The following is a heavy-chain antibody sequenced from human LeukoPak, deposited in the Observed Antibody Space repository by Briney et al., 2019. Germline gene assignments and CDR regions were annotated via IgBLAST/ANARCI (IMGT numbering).Heavy chain of an antibody. Sequence: GGSLRLSCAASGFTFSSYAMSWVRQAPGKGLEWVSGISGSGGNTYYADSVKGRFAISRDNSKNTLYLQMNSLRAEDTAVYYCAKASAISSGAFDYWGQGTLVTVSS. V-gene: IGHV3-23*01. J-gene: IGHJ4*02. D-gene: IGHD3-10*01. CDR3: AKASAISSGAFDY. CDR2: ISGSGGNT. CDR1: GFTFSSYA.